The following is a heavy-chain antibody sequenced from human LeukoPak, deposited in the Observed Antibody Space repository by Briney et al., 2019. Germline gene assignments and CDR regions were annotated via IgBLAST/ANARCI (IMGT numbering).Heavy chain of an antibody. CDR1: GYTFTSYA. J-gene: IGHJ4*02. CDR2: INAGNGNT. D-gene: IGHD3-10*01. CDR3: ARGGGSTMVRGVIISFDY. V-gene: IGHV1-3*01. Sequence: ASAKVSCKASGYTFTSYAMHWVRQAPGQRLEWMGWINAGNGNTKYSQKFQGRVTITRDTSASTAYMELSSLRSEDTAVYYCARGGGSTMVRGVIISFDYWGQGTLVTVSS.